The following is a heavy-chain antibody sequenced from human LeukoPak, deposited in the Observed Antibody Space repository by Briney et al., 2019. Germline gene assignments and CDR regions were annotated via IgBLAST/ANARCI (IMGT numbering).Heavy chain of an antibody. V-gene: IGHV3-48*04. Sequence: GGSLRLSCAASGFTFSSYSMNWVRQAPGKGLEWVSYISSSGSTIYYADSVKGRFTISRDNAKNSLYLQMNSLRAEDTAVYYCARGLFYSYGLDYWGQGTLVTVSS. CDR3: ARGLFYSYGLDY. J-gene: IGHJ4*02. CDR2: ISSSGSTI. CDR1: GFTFSSYS. D-gene: IGHD5-18*01.